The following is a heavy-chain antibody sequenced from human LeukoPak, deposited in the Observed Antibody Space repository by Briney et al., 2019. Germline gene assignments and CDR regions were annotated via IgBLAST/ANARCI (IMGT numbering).Heavy chain of an antibody. CDR1: GGSISSYY. J-gene: IGHJ4*02. CDR2: IYYSGST. V-gene: IGHV4-59*01. D-gene: IGHD1-26*01. CDR3: ARAHDVTAWAYFYY. Sequence: SETLSLTCTVPGGSISSYYWSWIRQPPGKGLEWIGYIYYSGSTNYNPSLKSRVTISVDTSKNQFSLKLSSVTAADTAVYYCARAHDVTAWAYFYYWGQGTLVTVSP.